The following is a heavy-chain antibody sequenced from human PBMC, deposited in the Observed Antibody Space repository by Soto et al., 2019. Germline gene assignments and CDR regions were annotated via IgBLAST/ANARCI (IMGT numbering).Heavy chain of an antibody. V-gene: IGHV3-30*18. J-gene: IGHJ3*02. CDR1: GFTFSSDG. CDR3: AKDNGSGCDWLRVGDASDI. CDR2: ISYDGSNK. Sequence: QVQLVESGGGVVQPGRSLRLACAASGFTFSSDGMHWVRQAPGKGLEWGAVISYDGSNKYYADSVKGRLTISRDNSKNTLYLKMNSLRGEDTAVYYCAKDNGSGCDWLRVGDASDIWGQGTMVTVSS. D-gene: IGHD5-12*01.